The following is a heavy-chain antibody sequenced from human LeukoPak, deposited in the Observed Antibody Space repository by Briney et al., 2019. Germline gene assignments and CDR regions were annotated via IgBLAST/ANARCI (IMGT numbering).Heavy chain of an antibody. D-gene: IGHD2-15*01. V-gene: IGHV3-30*03. CDR2: ISYAGSNK. CDR1: GFTFSTYG. J-gene: IGHJ4*02. Sequence: GRSLRLSCAASGFTFSTYGMHWVRQAPGKGLEWVAVISYAGSNKYYADSVKGRFTISRDNSKNTLYLQMNSLRAEDTAVYYCATGASGGTNYYFDYWGQGTLVTVSS. CDR3: ATGASGGTNYYFDY.